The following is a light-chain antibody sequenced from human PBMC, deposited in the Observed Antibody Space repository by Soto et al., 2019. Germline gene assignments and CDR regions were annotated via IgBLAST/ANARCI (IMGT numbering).Light chain of an antibody. V-gene: IGKV1-6*01. J-gene: IGKJ1*01. CDR1: QDIRSA. Sequence: IQLTQSPSSLSASVGDRVTITCRASQDIRSALGWYQQKPGKVPKLLIYAASTLQSGVPSRFSGSRPGTDFTLTISSLQPEDFATYYCLLDFSYFWAFGQGTKVEIK. CDR3: LLDFSYFWA. CDR2: AAS.